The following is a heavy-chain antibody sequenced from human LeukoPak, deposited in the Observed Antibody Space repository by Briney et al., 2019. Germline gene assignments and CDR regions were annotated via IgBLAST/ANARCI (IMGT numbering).Heavy chain of an antibody. V-gene: IGHV1-3*01. CDR2: INAGNGDT. Sequence: GASVKVSCKASGYTFTSYAMNWVRQAPGQRLEWMGWINAGNGDTRYSQNFQGRVTITRDTSANTGYMEMSSLTSEDTAVYYCARGYCSTTSCQYFFDYWGQGTLVTVSS. J-gene: IGHJ4*02. D-gene: IGHD2-2*01. CDR1: GYTFTSYA. CDR3: ARGYCSTTSCQYFFDY.